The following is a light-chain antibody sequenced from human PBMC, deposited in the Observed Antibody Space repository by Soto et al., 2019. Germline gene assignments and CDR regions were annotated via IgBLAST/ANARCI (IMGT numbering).Light chain of an antibody. V-gene: IGKV3-15*01. J-gene: IGKJ1*01. CDR2: GAS. CDR3: QHYADWPLT. Sequence: EIVMTQSPATLSVSPGERATLSCRASQSVGSNLAWYQQKHGQAPRLLIHGASTRASGVAARFSGSGSGTEFTLTINSLQSEDFAVYYCQHYADWPLTIGQGTKVDIK. CDR1: QSVGSN.